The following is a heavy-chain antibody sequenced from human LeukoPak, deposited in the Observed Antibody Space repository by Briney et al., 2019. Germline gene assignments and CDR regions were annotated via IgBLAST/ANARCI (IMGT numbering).Heavy chain of an antibody. CDR2: IIPIFGTA. CDR3: AREPFGYFDS. D-gene: IGHD3-10*01. J-gene: IGHJ4*02. Sequence: SVKVSCKASGGTFSSYAISWVRQAPGQGLEWMGGIIPIFGTANYAQKFQGRVTMTRDTSTSTVYMELSSLRSADTAVYYCAREPFGYFDSWGQGTLATVSS. V-gene: IGHV1-69*05. CDR1: GGTFSSYA.